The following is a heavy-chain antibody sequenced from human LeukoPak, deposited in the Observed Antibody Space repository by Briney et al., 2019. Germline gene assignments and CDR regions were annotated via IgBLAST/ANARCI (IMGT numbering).Heavy chain of an antibody. CDR2: ISSSSSYI. J-gene: IGHJ6*02. V-gene: IGHV3-21*01. CDR1: GFTFSSYG. Sequence: GGSLRLSCAASGFTFSSYGMNWVRQAPGKGLEWVSSISSSSSYIYYADSVKGRFTISRDNAKNSLYLQMNSLRAEDTAVYYCARDQDAAMVRGALLYFHYYYGMDVWGQGTTATVSS. D-gene: IGHD3-10*01. CDR3: ARDQDAAMVRGALLYFHYYYGMDV.